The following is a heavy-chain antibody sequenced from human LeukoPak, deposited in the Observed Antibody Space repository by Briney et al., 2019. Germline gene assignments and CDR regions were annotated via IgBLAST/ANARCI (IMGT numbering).Heavy chain of an antibody. CDR3: AREKIGYCSSTSCYADTYYYYYMDV. Sequence: PSETLSLTCTVSGGSISSGSYYWSWIRQPAGKGLEWIGRIYTSGSTNYNPSLKSRVTISVDTSKNQFSLKLSSVTAADTAVYYCAREKIGYCSSTSCYADTYYYYYMDVWGKGTTVTISS. CDR1: GGSISSGSYY. D-gene: IGHD2-2*01. J-gene: IGHJ6*03. V-gene: IGHV4-61*02. CDR2: IYTSGST.